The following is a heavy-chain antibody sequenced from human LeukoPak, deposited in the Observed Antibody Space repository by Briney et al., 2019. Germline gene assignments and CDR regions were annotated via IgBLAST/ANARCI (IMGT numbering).Heavy chain of an antibody. V-gene: IGHV1-24*01. CDR3: ATERYDFWSGYSNYYFDY. J-gene: IGHJ4*02. CDR2: FDPEDGET. Sequence: ASVKVSCKVSGYTLTELSMHWVRQAPGKGLEWMGGFDPEDGETIYAQKFQGRVTMTEDTSTDTAYMELSSLRSEDTAVYYYATERYDFWSGYSNYYFDYWGQGTLVTVSS. CDR1: GYTLTELS. D-gene: IGHD3-3*01.